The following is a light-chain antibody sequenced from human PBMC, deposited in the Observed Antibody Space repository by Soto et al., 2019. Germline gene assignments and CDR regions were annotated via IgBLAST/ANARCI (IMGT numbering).Light chain of an antibody. J-gene: IGLJ2*01. Sequence: QSVLTQPASVSGSPGQSITISCTGTSSDVGGYNYVAWYQQHPGKAPKVMIFDVSDRPSGVSPRFSGSKSGNTASLTISGLQAEDEADYYCSSFTSSRAVVFGKGTQLTVL. V-gene: IGLV2-14*03. CDR1: SSDVGGYNY. CDR2: DVS. CDR3: SSFTSSRAVV.